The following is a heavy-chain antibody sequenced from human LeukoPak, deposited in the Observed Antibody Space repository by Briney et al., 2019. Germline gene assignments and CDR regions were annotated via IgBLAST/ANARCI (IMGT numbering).Heavy chain of an antibody. CDR3: ARAVTTVTRGGLVFDY. J-gene: IGHJ4*02. Sequence: GGSLRLSCAASGFTFSSYSMNWVRQSPGKGLEWVSYISGSSNTIYYADSVKGRFTISRDNAKNSLYLQMNSLRDEDTAVYYCARAVTTVTRGGLVFDYWGQGTLVTVSS. D-gene: IGHD4-17*01. CDR2: ISGSSNTI. CDR1: GFTFSSYS. V-gene: IGHV3-48*02.